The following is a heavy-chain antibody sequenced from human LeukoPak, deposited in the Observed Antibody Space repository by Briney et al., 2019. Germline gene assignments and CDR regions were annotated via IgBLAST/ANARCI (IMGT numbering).Heavy chain of an antibody. D-gene: IGHD4-17*01. CDR3: ARTSGDYEDY. Sequence: GGSLRLSCAASGFTFSSYSMNWVRQAPGKGLEWVSLITSSSSSIHYADSVKGRFTISRDNAKNSVYLQMNSLRVEDTAMYFCARTSGDYEDYWGQGTQVTVSS. V-gene: IGHV3-21*01. CDR2: ITSSSSSI. J-gene: IGHJ4*02. CDR1: GFTFSSYS.